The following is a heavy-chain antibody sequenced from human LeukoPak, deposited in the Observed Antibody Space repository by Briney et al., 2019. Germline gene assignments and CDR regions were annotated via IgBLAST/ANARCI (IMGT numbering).Heavy chain of an antibody. D-gene: IGHD6-19*01. CDR2: ISYDGSNK. CDR1: GFTFSSYA. J-gene: IGHJ4*02. Sequence: GGSLRLFCGASGFTFSSYAMHWVRQAPGKGLEWVAVISYDGSNKDYADSVKGRFTISRDDPKNTLFLQMNSLRIDDTAVYYCARWKAVAGPHYYFDYWGQGTLVTVSS. V-gene: IGHV3-30*04. CDR3: ARWKAVAGPHYYFDY.